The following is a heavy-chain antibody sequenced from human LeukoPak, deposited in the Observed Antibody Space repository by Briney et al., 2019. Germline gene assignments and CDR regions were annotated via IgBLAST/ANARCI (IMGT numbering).Heavy chain of an antibody. CDR2: IYHSGNT. J-gene: IGHJ4*02. CDR3: ARGQAKQLGRD. Sequence: SETLSLTCAVSAGSISIINCWSWVRQPPGKGREWIGAIYHSGNTTYNPSLKSRVTISLDHSKNQFSVKLSSVTDADTAVYYCARGQAKQLGRDWGQGTLVTVSS. V-gene: IGHV4-4*02. CDR1: AGSISIINC. D-gene: IGHD6-6*01.